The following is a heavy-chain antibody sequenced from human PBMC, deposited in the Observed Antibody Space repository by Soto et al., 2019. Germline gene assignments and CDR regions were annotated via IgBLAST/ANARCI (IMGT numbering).Heavy chain of an antibody. J-gene: IGHJ4*02. CDR3: ARDLLPTYYYDSSGYYTLDY. CDR2: INAGNGNT. CDR1: GYTFTSYA. Sequence: ASVNVSCKASGYTFTSYAMHWVRQAPGQRLEWMGWINAGNGNTKYSQKFQGRVTITRDTSASTAYMELSSLRSEDTAVYYCARDLLPTYYYDSSGYYTLDYWGQGTLVIVSS. V-gene: IGHV1-3*01. D-gene: IGHD3-22*01.